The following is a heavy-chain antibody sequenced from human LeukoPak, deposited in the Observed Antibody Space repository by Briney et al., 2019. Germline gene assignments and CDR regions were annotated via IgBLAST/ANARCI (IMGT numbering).Heavy chain of an antibody. CDR3: ARVTVDSISWYHYFDY. CDR2: IIPILNIT. D-gene: IGHD6-13*01. V-gene: IGHV1-69*04. Sequence: SVKVSCKASGGTFSNYAISWVRQAPGQGLEWMGRIIPILNITDYAQKFQGRVTITADKSTTTAFMELSSLRSDDTAVYYCARVTVDSISWYHYFDYWGQGTLVTVSS. J-gene: IGHJ4*02. CDR1: GGTFSNYA.